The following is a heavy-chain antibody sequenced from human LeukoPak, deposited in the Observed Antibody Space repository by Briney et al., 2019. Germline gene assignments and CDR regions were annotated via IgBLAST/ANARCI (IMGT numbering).Heavy chain of an antibody. CDR3: ARGYCSSTSCYKNWFDP. Sequence: GGSLRLSCAASGFTFSPYWMNWVRQAPGKGLEWVANIKHDGSEINYLDSVKGRFTISRGNAKNSLYLQMNSLRTEDTAVYYCARGYCSSTSCYKNWFDPWGQGTLVTVSS. CDR2: IKHDGSEI. V-gene: IGHV3-7*05. CDR1: GFTFSPYW. D-gene: IGHD2-2*02. J-gene: IGHJ5*02.